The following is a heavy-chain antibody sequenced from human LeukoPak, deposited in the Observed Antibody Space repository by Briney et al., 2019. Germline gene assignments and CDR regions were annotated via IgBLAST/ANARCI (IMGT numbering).Heavy chain of an antibody. V-gene: IGHV4-4*07. CDR2: IYTSGST. CDR1: GGSISSYY. CDR3: AGRRITIFGEVIRSRRHYFDP. D-gene: IGHD3-3*01. Sequence: SETLSLTCTVSGGSISSYYWSWIRQPAGKGLEWIGRIYTSGSTNYNPSFKSRVTMSVDTSKNQFSLKLSPVTAADTAVYFCAGRRITIFGEVIRSRRHYFDPWGQGSLVTVSS. J-gene: IGHJ5*02.